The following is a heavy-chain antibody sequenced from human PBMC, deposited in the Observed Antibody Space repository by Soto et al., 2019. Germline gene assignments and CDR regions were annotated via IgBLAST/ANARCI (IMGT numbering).Heavy chain of an antibody. CDR1: GFTFSSYG. CDR2: ISYDGSNK. V-gene: IGHV3-30*18. CDR3: AKDSECSGGSCYSGSFDY. J-gene: IGHJ4*02. Sequence: GGSLRLSCAASGFTFSSYGMHWVRQAPGKGLEWVAVISYDGSNKYYADSVKGRFTISRDNSKNTLYLQMNSLRAEDTAVYYCAKDSECSGGSCYSGSFDYWGQGTLVTVSS. D-gene: IGHD2-15*01.